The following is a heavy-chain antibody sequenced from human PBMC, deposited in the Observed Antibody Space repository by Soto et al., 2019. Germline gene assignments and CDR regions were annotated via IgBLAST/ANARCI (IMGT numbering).Heavy chain of an antibody. J-gene: IGHJ6*02. CDR1: GFTFSSYG. V-gene: IGHV3-30*18. Sequence: QVQLVESGGGVVQPGRSLRLSCAASGFTFSSYGMHWVRQAPGKGLEWVAVISYDGSNKYYADSVKGRFTISKDNYKNTLYLQMNSLRAEDTAVYYCAKSRQYNWNDGCGGMDVWGQGTTVTVSS. CDR2: ISYDGSNK. CDR3: AKSRQYNWNDGCGGMDV. D-gene: IGHD1-20*01.